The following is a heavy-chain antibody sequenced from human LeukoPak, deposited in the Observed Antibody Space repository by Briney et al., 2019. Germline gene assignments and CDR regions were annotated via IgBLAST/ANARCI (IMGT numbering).Heavy chain of an antibody. CDR2: IRYDGSKE. CDR3: AREYCTTTSCYYLLDF. D-gene: IGHD2-2*01. CDR1: GFTFKTYG. Sequence: PGGSLRLSCAASGFTFKTYGRHWVRQAPGKGLEWVAFIRYDGSKEYYTDPVTGRFTISRDNSKNTLYLQMNSLRAEDTAVYYCAREYCTTTSCYYLLDFWGQGTLATVSS. V-gene: IGHV3-30*02. J-gene: IGHJ4*02.